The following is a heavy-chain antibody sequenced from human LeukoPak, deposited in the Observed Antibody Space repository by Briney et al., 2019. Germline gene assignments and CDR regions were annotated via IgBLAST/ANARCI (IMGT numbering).Heavy chain of an antibody. Sequence: ASVKVSCKASGYTFTSCDINWVRQATGQGLEWMGWMNPNSGNTGYAQKFQGRVTMTRNTSISTAYMELSSLRSEDTAVYYCARGRGYCSGGSCYEGIYYYGMDVWGQGTTVTVSS. CDR2: MNPNSGNT. V-gene: IGHV1-8*01. CDR1: GYTFTSCD. CDR3: ARGRGYCSGGSCYEGIYYYGMDV. J-gene: IGHJ6*02. D-gene: IGHD2-15*01.